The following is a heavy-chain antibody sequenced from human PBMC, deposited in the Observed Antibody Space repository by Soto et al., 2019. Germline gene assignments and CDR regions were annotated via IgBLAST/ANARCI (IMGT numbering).Heavy chain of an antibody. V-gene: IGHV4-4*07. CDR3: ARDVYGSTTSGDYYYYGMDV. D-gene: IGHD2-2*01. CDR1: GGSISSYY. Sequence: SETLSLTCTVSGGSISSYYWSWIRQPAGKGLECIGRIYASGGTNYNPSLKSRVTMSVDTSKNQFSLRLSSVTAADTAVYYCARDVYGSTTSGDYYYYGMDVWGQGTTVTVSS. J-gene: IGHJ6*02. CDR2: IYASGGT.